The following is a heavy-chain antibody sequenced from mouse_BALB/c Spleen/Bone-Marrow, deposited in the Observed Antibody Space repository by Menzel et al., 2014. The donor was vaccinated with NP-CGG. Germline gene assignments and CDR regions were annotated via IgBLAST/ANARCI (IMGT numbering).Heavy chain of an antibody. CDR2: IDPSDSET. CDR3: ARSRLRRTFYAMDY. Sequence: QVQLQQSGPQLVRPGASVKISCKASGYSFTSYWMHWVKQRPGQGLEWIGMIDPSDSETRLNQKFKDKATLTVDKSSSTAYMQLSSPTSEDSAVYYCARSRLRRTFYAMDYWGQGTSVTVSP. D-gene: IGHD2-4*01. CDR1: GYSFTSYW. J-gene: IGHJ4*01. V-gene: IGHV1S127*01.